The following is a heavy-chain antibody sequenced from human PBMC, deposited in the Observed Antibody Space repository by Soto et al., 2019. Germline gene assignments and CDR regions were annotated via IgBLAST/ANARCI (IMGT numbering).Heavy chain of an antibody. CDR3: ARDAVVVAATPFDY. D-gene: IGHD2-15*01. J-gene: IGHJ4*02. Sequence: PGGSLRLSCAASGFTFSSHGMHWVRQAPGKGLEWVAVIWYDGSNKYYADSVKGRFTISRDNSKNTLYLQMNSLRAEDTAVYYCARDAVVVAATPFDYWGQGTLVTVSS. CDR2: IWYDGSNK. V-gene: IGHV3-33*01. CDR1: GFTFSSHG.